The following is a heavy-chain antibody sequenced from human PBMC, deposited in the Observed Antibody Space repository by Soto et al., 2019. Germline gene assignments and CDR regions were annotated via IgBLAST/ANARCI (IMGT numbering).Heavy chain of an antibody. CDR1: GFTVSNNY. V-gene: IGHV3-66*01. D-gene: IGHD2-21*02. CDR2: IYSGGDT. CDR3: ARGGGAYCGNDCIRAVDI. J-gene: IGHJ3*02. Sequence: EVQLVESGGGLVQPGGSLRLSCAVSGFTVSNNYMSWVRQAPEKGLEWISVIYSGGDTYYADSVKVRFIIQMNSLRVDDTAVYYCARGGGAYCGNDCIRAVDIWGQGTMVTVSS.